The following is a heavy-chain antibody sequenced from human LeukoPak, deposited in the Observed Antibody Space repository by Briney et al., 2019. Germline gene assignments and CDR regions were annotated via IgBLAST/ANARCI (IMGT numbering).Heavy chain of an antibody. CDR3: ARGGVGATTGYFDY. J-gene: IGHJ4*02. Sequence: SVKVSCKASGGTFSSYAISWVRQAPGQGLEWMGGIIPIFGTANYAQKFQGRVTITADESTSTAYMELSSLRSEDTAVYYCARGGVGATTGYFDYWGQGTLVTVSS. V-gene: IGHV1-69*13. CDR2: IIPIFGTA. D-gene: IGHD1-26*01. CDR1: GGTFSSYA.